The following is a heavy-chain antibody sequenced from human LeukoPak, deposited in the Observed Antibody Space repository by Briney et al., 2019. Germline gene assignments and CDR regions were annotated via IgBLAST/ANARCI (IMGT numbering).Heavy chain of an antibody. CDR3: AKTRRRFRYCSGGSCPEGHNWFDP. Sequence: PSETLSLTCTVSGDSITSSAFYWGWVRQAPGKGLEWVSAISGSGGSTYYADSVKGRFTISRDNSKNTLYLQMNSLRAEDTAVYYCAKTRRRFRYCSGGSCPEGHNWFDPWGQGTLVTVSS. V-gene: IGHV3-23*01. D-gene: IGHD2-15*01. CDR2: ISGSGGST. CDR1: GDSITSSA. J-gene: IGHJ5*02.